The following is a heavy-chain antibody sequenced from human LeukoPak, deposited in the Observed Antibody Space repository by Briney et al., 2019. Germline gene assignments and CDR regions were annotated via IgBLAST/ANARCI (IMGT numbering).Heavy chain of an antibody. D-gene: IGHD5-24*01. Sequence: SQTLSLTCTVSGASISRGGYYWNWIRQPPGKGLEWIGYIYYSRSTSYSPSLKSRLTISVDTSKNQFSLKLSSVTAADTAVYYCARDGYKSGYFDYWGQGTLVTVSS. V-gene: IGHV4-30-4*01. CDR2: IYYSRST. CDR3: ARDGYKSGYFDY. CDR1: GASISRGGYY. J-gene: IGHJ4*02.